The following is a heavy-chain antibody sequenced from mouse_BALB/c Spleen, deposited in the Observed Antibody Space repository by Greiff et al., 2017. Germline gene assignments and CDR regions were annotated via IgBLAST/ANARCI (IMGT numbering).Heavy chain of an antibody. CDR1: AYAFSDYW. D-gene: IGHD2-3*01. Sequence: VQLQQSGADLVRPGSSVKLSCKASAYAFSDYWMNWVKQKPGQGLEWIGQIYPGDGDTNYHGKFKGQATLTADKSSSPAYMQLSSLTSEDSAGYCGARGGADGVDYWGQGTTLTVSS. CDR2: IYPGDGDT. CDR3: ARGGADGVDY. J-gene: IGHJ2*01. V-gene: IGHV1-80*01.